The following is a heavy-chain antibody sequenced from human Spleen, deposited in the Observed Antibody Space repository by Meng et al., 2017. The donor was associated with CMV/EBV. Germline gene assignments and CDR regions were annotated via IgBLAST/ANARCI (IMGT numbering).Heavy chain of an antibody. J-gene: IGHJ6*02. CDR3: SRDRSTARYYYYGMDV. D-gene: IGHD2-2*01. Sequence: SECLSLTCTVSGGSTSSYYWSWIRQPPGKGLEWIGYIYYSGSTTYNPSLKGRVTISVDTSKNQLSLKLRSVTAADTAVYYCSRDRSTARYYYYGMDVWGQGTTVTVSS. CDR1: GGSTSSYY. CDR2: IYYSGST. V-gene: IGHV4-59*01.